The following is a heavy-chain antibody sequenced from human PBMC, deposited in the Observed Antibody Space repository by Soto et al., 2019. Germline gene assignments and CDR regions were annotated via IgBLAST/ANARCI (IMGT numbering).Heavy chain of an antibody. Sequence: SSETLSLTCTVSGGSISSGGYYWSWIRQHPGKGLEWIGYIYYSGSTYYNPSLKSRVTISVDTSKNQFSLRLSSVTAADTAVYYCARVMAMVKRNARVLYYYGMDVWGQGTTVTVSS. CDR2: IYYSGST. D-gene: IGHD5-18*01. CDR3: ARVMAMVKRNARVLYYYGMDV. CDR1: GGSISSGGYY. V-gene: IGHV4-31*03. J-gene: IGHJ6*02.